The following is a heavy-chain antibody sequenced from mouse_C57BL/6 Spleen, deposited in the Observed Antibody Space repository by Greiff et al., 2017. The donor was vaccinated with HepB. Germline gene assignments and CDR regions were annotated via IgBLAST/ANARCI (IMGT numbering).Heavy chain of an antibody. CDR1: GYAFTNYL. CDR2: INPGSGGT. Sequence: QVQLKESGAELVRPGTSVKVSCKASGYAFTNYLIEWVKQRPGQGLEWIGVINPGSGGTNYNEKFKGKATLTADKSSSTAYMQLSSLTSEDSAVYFCARELGDYYGSSSFDYWGQGTTLTVSS. V-gene: IGHV1-54*01. J-gene: IGHJ2*01. D-gene: IGHD1-1*01. CDR3: ARELGDYYGSSSFDY.